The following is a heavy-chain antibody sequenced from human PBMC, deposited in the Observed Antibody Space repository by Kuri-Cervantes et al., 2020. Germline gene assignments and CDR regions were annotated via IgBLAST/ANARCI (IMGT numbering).Heavy chain of an antibody. Sequence: ASVKVSCKASGYTFTSYGISWVRQAPGQGLEWMGWISAYNGDTNYAQKYLGRVTMTTDTSTKTAYMELRSLRSDDTAVYYCAEGGEYRYSGSNVYYYYMDVWGKGTTVTVSS. CDR3: AEGGEYRYSGSNVYYYYMDV. CDR2: ISAYNGDT. D-gene: IGHD1-26*01. J-gene: IGHJ6*03. V-gene: IGHV1-18*01. CDR1: GYTFTSYG.